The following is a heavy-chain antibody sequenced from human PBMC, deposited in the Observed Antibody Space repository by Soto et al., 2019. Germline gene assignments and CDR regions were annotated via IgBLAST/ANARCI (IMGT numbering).Heavy chain of an antibody. CDR2: ISYSGRT. J-gene: IGHJ5*02. Sequence: QVQLQESGPGLVKPSQTLSLTCTVSXXXXXXXXXXXXXXXQHPGKGLEWIGYISYSGRTYYNPXXKXXXXXXXDXXXXXXXXXXXSXTAADXAXXXXARARQYYDCEFDPWGQGTLVTVSS. V-gene: IGHV4-31*01. D-gene: IGHD3-22*01. CDR1: XXXXXXXXXX. CDR3: ARARQYYDCEFDP.